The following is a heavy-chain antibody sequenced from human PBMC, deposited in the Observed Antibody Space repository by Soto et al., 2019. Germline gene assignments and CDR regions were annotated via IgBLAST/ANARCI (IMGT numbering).Heavy chain of an antibody. J-gene: IGHJ6*02. V-gene: IGHV4-61*01. CDR3: AREGELTFGMDV. CDR2: IYYSGST. D-gene: IGHD3-10*01. CDR1: GGSASSGSYY. Sequence: SETLSLTCTVSGGSASSGSYYWSWIRQPPGKGLEWIGYIYYSGSTNYNPSLKSRVTISVDTSKNQFSLKLSSVTAADTAVYYCAREGELTFGMDVWGQGTTVTVSS.